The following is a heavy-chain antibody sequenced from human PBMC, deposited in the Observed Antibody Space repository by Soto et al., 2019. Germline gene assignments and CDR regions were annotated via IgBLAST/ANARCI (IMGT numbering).Heavy chain of an antibody. V-gene: IGHV3-15*01. Sequence: GGSLRLSCAASGFTFSNAWMSWVRQAPGKGLEWVGRIKSKTDGGTTDYAAPVKGRFTISRDDSKNTLYLQMNSLKTEDTAVYYCTTRTTGTTVGGDYWGQGTLVTVSS. CDR2: IKSKTDGGTT. CDR3: TTRTTGTTVGGDY. D-gene: IGHD1-1*01. CDR1: GFTFSNAW. J-gene: IGHJ4*02.